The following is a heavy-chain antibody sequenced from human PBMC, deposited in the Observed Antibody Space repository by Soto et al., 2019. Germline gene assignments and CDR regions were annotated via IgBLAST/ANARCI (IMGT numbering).Heavy chain of an antibody. V-gene: IGHV4-34*01. CDR1: TESFSTFY. CDR2: IHPFGDT. Sequence: SETLSPPCAVHTESFSTFYCSWTRQPPRKGLEWIGEIHPFGDTNYNPSLSNRITINPDTSKNQFSLQLNSVTPEDTAVYYCARDRPYSSGWRVNNWFDPWGQGTLVTVSS. CDR3: ARDRPYSSGWRVNNWFDP. J-gene: IGHJ5*02. D-gene: IGHD6-19*01.